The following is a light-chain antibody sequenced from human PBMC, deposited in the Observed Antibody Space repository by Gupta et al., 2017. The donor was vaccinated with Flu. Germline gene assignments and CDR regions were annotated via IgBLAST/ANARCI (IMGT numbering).Light chain of an antibody. V-gene: IGLV3-21*02. CDR2: DDS. Sequence: TARITCGANNIGSKRVHWYQQKPGQAPVLVVYDDSDRPSGIPERFSGSNSGNTATLTISTVESGDEADYYCHVWETNSHHPHYVFGTGTQVTVL. CDR1: NIGSKR. J-gene: IGLJ1*01. CDR3: HVWETNSHHPHYV.